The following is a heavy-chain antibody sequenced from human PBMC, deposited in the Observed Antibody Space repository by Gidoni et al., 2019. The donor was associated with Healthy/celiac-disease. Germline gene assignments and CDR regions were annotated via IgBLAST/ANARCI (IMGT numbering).Heavy chain of an antibody. CDR2: MSWNSGSI. Sequence: EVQLVESGGGLVQPGRSLRSSCAASGFTFDDYAMHWVRQAPGKGLGLVSGMSWNSGSIGDADSVKGRFTISRDNAKNSLYLQMNSLRAEDTALYYCAKDREVAATTFFDYWGQGTLVTVSS. V-gene: IGHV3-9*01. CDR1: GFTFDDYA. CDR3: AKDREVAATTFFDY. J-gene: IGHJ4*02. D-gene: IGHD2-15*01.